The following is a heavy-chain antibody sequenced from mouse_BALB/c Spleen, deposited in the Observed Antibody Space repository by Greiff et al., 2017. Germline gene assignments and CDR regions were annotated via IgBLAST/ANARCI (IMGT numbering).Heavy chain of an antibody. CDR1: GFTFSSYA. J-gene: IGHJ2*01. CDR2: ISSGGST. D-gene: IGHD1-1*01. V-gene: IGHV5-6-5*01. CDR3: ARGYYGSSLYYFDY. Sequence: EVKLVESGGGLVKPGGSLKLSCAASGFTFSSYAMSWVRQTPEKRLEWVASISSGGSTYYPDSVKGRFTISRDNARNILYLQMSSLRSEDTAMYYCARGYYGSSLYYFDYWGQGTTLTVSS.